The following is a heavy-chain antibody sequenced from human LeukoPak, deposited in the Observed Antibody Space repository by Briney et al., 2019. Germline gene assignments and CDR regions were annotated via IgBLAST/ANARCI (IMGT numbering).Heavy chain of an antibody. J-gene: IGHJ4*02. CDR3: ARDTRYFDWLLLDY. CDR2: IYSGGST. Sequence: PGGSLRLSCAASGFTVSSNYMSWVRQAPGKGLEWVSVIYSGGSTYYADSVKGRFTISRDNSKNTLYLQMNSLRAEDTAVYYCARDTRYFDWLLLDYWGQGTLVTVSS. V-gene: IGHV3-66*01. CDR1: GFTVSSNY. D-gene: IGHD3-9*01.